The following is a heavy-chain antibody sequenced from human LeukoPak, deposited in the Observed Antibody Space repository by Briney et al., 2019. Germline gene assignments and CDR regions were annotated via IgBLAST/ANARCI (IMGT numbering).Heavy chain of an antibody. Sequence: PSETLSLTCNVSGGSISSYYWSWIRQPPGKGLEWIGYIYYSGSTNYNPSLKSRVPISVDTSKNHFSLKLSSVTAADTAVYYCARDTSYYYGSGSYWSRGTLVTVSS. V-gene: IGHV4-59*01. CDR3: ARDTSYYYGSGSY. D-gene: IGHD3-10*01. CDR1: GGSISSYY. J-gene: IGHJ2*01. CDR2: IYYSGST.